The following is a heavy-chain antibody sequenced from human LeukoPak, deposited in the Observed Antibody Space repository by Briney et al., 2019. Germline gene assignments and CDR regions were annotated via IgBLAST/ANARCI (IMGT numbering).Heavy chain of an antibody. D-gene: IGHD6-19*01. V-gene: IGHV1-24*01. CDR1: GYTVTELS. Sequence: ASVKVSCKVSGYTVTELSMHWVRQAPGKGLEWMGGFDPEDGETIYAQKFQGRVTMTEDTSTDTAYMELSSLRSEDTAVYYCATRSEALADPNDAFDIWGQGTMVTVSS. J-gene: IGHJ3*02. CDR2: FDPEDGET. CDR3: ATRSEALADPNDAFDI.